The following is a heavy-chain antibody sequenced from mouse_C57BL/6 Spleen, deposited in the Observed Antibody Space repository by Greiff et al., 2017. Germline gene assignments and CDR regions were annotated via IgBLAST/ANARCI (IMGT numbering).Heavy chain of an antibody. CDR1: GFNIKDDY. CDR3: TKKYYDYPWFAY. J-gene: IGHJ3*01. V-gene: IGHV14-4*01. Sequence: VQLQQSGAELVRPGASVKLSCTASGFNIKDDYMHWVKQRPEQGLEWIGWIDPENGDTEYASKFQGKATITADTSSNTAYLQLSSLTSEDTAVYYCTKKYYDYPWFAYWGQGTLVTVSA. CDR2: IDPENGDT. D-gene: IGHD2-4*01.